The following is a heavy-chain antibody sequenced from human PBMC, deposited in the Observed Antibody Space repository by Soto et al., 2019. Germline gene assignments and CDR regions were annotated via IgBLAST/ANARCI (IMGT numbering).Heavy chain of an antibody. J-gene: IGHJ4*02. CDR3: ARADSGYDPYYFDY. CDR2: INPMGGST. V-gene: IGHV1-46*01. CDR1: GYTFINYY. D-gene: IGHD5-12*01. Sequence: ASVKVSCKASGYTFINYYIHWVRQAPGQGLEWMAIINPMGGSTNYAQEFQGRVTITADKSTSTAYMELSSLRSEDTAVYYCARADSGYDPYYFDYWGQGTLVTVSS.